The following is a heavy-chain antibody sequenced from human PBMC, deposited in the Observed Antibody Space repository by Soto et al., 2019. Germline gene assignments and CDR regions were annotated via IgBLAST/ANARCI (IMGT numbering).Heavy chain of an antibody. V-gene: IGHV3-9*01. D-gene: IGHD5-12*01. CDR1: GFTFDDYA. CDR2: ISWNSGSI. CDR3: AKTGPTRDGYNHFDY. J-gene: IGHJ4*02. Sequence: YLRLSCAASGFTFDDYAMHWVRQAPGKGLEWVSGISWNSGSIGYADSVKGRFTISRDNAKNSLYLKMHSMRAEDTALYSCAKTGPTRDGYNHFDYWCQGTLVTVSS.